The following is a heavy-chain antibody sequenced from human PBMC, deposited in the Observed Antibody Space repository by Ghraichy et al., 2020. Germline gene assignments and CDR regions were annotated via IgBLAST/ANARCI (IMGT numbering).Heavy chain of an antibody. J-gene: IGHJ4*02. CDR3: ARASGWVIDY. V-gene: IGHV3-7*04. D-gene: IGHD2-21*01. CDR2: IKQDGSEK. Sequence: VAIIKQDGSEKHYVDSVKGRFTISRDNAKNSLHLQMNSLRVDDTAVYYCARASGWVIDYWGQGNLVTGSS.